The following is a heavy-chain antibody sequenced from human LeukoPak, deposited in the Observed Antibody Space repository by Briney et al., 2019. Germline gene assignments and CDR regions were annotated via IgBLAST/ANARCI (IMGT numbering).Heavy chain of an antibody. J-gene: IGHJ2*01. CDR3: ERGYWYFDL. Sequence: SETLSLTCTVSGGSISSYYWSWIRQPPGKGLEWIGYISYSGNTNYNPSLKSRVTISVDTSKNQFSLKLSSVTAADTAVYYCERGYWYFDLWGRGTLVTVSS. CDR1: GGSISSYY. CDR2: ISYSGNT. V-gene: IGHV4-59*12.